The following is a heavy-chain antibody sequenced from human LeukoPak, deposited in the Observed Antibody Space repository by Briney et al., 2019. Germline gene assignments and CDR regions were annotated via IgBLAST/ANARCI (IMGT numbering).Heavy chain of an antibody. Sequence: ASVKVSCKASGYTFTSCAMHWVRQAPGQRLEWMGWINAGNGNTKYSQKFQGRVTITRDTSASTAYMELSSLRSEDTAVYYCARLEFGSGPFYGMDVWGKGTTVTVSS. V-gene: IGHV1-3*01. D-gene: IGHD3-10*01. J-gene: IGHJ6*04. CDR2: INAGNGNT. CDR1: GYTFTSCA. CDR3: ARLEFGSGPFYGMDV.